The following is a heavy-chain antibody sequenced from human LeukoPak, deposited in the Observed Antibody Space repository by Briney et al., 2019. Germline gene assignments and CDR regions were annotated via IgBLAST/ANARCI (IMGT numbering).Heavy chain of an antibody. Sequence: GGSLRLSCAASGFTFSSYGMHWVRQAPGKGLEWVAFIRYDGSSKYYADSVKGRFTISRDNSKNTLYLQMNSLRAEDTAVYYCAKVSHYDFLSGYYPDYLGQGTLVTVSS. CDR3: AKVSHYDFLSGYYPDY. D-gene: IGHD3-3*01. J-gene: IGHJ4*02. V-gene: IGHV3-30*02. CDR2: IRYDGSSK. CDR1: GFTFSSYG.